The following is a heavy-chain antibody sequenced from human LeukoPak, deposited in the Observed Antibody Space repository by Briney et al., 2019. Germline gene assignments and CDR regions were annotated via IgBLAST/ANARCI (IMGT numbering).Heavy chain of an antibody. V-gene: IGHV3-30*04. Sequence: GSLRLSCAASGFTFSSYAMHWVRQAPGKGLEWVAVISYDGSNKYYADSVKGRFTISRDNSKNTLYLQMNSLRAEDTAVYYCARAGGGGYYFDYWGQGTLVTASS. CDR2: ISYDGSNK. CDR3: ARAGGGGYYFDY. D-gene: IGHD3-10*01. CDR1: GFTFSSYA. J-gene: IGHJ4*02.